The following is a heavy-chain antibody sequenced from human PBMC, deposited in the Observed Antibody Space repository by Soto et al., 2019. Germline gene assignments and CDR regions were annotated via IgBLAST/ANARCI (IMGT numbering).Heavy chain of an antibody. V-gene: IGHV4-39*01. CDR3: ATGGIVVVVAARTTYFDY. CDR1: GGSISSSSYY. J-gene: IGHJ4*02. CDR2: IYYSGST. Sequence: SETLSLTCTVSGGSISSSSYYWGWIRQPPGKGLEWIGSIYYSGSTYYNPSLKSRVTISVDTSKNQFSLKLSSVTAADTAVYYCATGGIVVVVAARTTYFDYWGQGTLVTVSS. D-gene: IGHD2-15*01.